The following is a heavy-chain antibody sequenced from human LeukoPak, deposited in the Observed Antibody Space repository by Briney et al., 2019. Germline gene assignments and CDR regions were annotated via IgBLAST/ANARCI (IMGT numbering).Heavy chain of an antibody. J-gene: IGHJ4*02. D-gene: IGHD3-22*01. Sequence: PSETLSLTCTVSGGSIRSSYYYWGWLRQPPGTGREWIGSIYDSGSTYDNPSLKSRVTISVDTSKNQFSLKLNSVTAADTAVYYCARGRYYYDSSGYSIGKAYYFDYWGQGTLVTVSS. CDR1: GGSIRSSYYY. V-gene: IGHV4-39*01. CDR2: IYDSGST. CDR3: ARGRYYYDSSGYSIGKAYYFDY.